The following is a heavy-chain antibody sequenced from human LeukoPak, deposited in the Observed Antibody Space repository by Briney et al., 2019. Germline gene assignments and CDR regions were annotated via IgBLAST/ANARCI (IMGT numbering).Heavy chain of an antibody. CDR2: MNPNNGNT. V-gene: IGHV1-8*03. Sequence: GASVKVSCKASGYTFTIYDINWVRQATGQGLEWMGWMNPNNGNTGYAQKLQGRVTITRNTSINTAYMELSSLKSEDTAVYYCARGLLGFMRSDYSNYWDNWFDPWGQGTLVTVSS. J-gene: IGHJ5*02. CDR3: ARGLLGFMRSDYSNYWDNWFDP. D-gene: IGHD4-11*01. CDR1: GYTFTIYD.